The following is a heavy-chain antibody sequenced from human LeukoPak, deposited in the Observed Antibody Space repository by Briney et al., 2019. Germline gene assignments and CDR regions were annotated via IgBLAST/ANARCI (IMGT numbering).Heavy chain of an antibody. Sequence: GGSLRLSGAVFELTFSSYGMHWIHQAPGKGLEWVSSIGATGDTYYTDSVKGRFTISRENAKKSVYLQMSSLNAEDTAVYFCVLGAYWNDDKNAFHIWGPGTMVTVS. D-gene: IGHD1-1*01. J-gene: IGHJ3*02. CDR2: IGATGDT. V-gene: IGHV3-13*01. CDR3: VLGAYWNDDKNAFHI. CDR1: ELTFSSYG.